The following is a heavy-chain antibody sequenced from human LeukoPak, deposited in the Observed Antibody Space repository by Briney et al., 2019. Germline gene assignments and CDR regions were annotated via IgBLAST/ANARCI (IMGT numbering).Heavy chain of an antibody. CDR3: ARKSDYDFWFPCYYYGMDV. CDR2: ISAYNGNT. D-gene: IGHD3-3*01. V-gene: IGHV1-18*01. Sequence: GASVKVSCKASGYTFTSYGISWVRQAPGQGFEWMGWISAYNGNTNYAQKLQGRVTMTTDASTSTAYMELRSLRSDDTAVYYCARKSDYDFWFPCYYYGMDVWGQGTTVTVFS. CDR1: GYTFTSYG. J-gene: IGHJ6*02.